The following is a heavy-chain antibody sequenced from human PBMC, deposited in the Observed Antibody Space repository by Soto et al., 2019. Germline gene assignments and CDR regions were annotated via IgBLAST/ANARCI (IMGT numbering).Heavy chain of an antibody. J-gene: IGHJ4*02. CDR3: ARRRDGYNCIDY. V-gene: IGHV4-39*01. CDR2: LYYSGST. Sequence: QLQLQESGPGLVKPSETLSLTCTVSGGSISSSSYYWGWIRQPPGKGLEWIGSLYYSGSTYYNPSLKSRVPISVDTSKTQFSLKLSSVTAADTAVYYCARRRDGYNCIDYWGQGTLVTVSS. CDR1: GGSISSSSYY. D-gene: IGHD5-12*01.